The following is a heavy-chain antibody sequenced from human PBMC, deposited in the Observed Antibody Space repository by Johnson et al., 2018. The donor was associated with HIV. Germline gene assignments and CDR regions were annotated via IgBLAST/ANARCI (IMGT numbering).Heavy chain of an antibody. V-gene: IGHV3-7*05. J-gene: IGHJ3*02. CDR1: GVTFSNYW. CDR3: ARKGDAFDI. Sequence: VQLVESGGGVVQPGRSLRLSCAASGVTFSNYWMSWVRQAPGKGLEWVANIKQDGSEKYYVDSVKGRFTVSRDNAKNSLYLQMSSLRAVDTAIYYCARKGDAFDIWGQGTMVTVSS. CDR2: IKQDGSEK.